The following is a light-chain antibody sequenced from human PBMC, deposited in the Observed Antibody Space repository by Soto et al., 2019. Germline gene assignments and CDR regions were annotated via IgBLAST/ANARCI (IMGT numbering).Light chain of an antibody. CDR2: ATS. CDR1: QSPGDSY. V-gene: IGKV3-20*01. Sequence: EIVLTQSPGTLSLSPGERATLSCRASQSPGDSYLAWYQQKPGQAPRLLLYATSRRATGIPDRFSGSGSETDFTLTISRLEPEDFAVYYCEQYGSSPTFGQGTKREIK. CDR3: EQYGSSPT. J-gene: IGKJ2*01.